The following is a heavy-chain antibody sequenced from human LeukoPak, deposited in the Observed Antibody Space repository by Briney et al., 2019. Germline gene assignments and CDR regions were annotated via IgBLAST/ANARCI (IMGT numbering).Heavy chain of an antibody. J-gene: IGHJ4*02. CDR2: ISGSGGST. CDR3: AREYYDFWSGYLSLAFDY. D-gene: IGHD3-3*01. Sequence: TGGSLRLSCAASGFTFSSYAMSWVRQAPGKGLEWVSAISGSGGSTYYADSVKGRFTISRDNSKNTLYLQMNSLRAEDTAVYYCAREYYDFWSGYLSLAFDYWGQGTLVTVSS. V-gene: IGHV3-23*01. CDR1: GFTFSSYA.